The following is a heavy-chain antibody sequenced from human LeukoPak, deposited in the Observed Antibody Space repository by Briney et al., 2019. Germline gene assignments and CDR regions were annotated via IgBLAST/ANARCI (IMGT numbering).Heavy chain of an antibody. Sequence: SETLSLTCTVSGGXISGYHCSWIRQPPGKGLEWIAYIYYTGSTGYNPSLKSRVTISIDTSKNQFSLKLTSVTAADTAVYYCARTNAFDIWGQGTVVTVSS. J-gene: IGHJ3*02. V-gene: IGHV4-59*01. CDR1: GGXISGYH. CDR2: IYYTGST. CDR3: ARTNAFDI.